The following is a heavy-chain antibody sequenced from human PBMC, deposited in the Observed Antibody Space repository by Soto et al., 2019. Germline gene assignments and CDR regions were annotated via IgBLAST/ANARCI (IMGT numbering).Heavy chain of an antibody. CDR1: GFTFSNYA. CDR2: ISISGGRT. D-gene: IGHD3-3*01. V-gene: IGHV3-23*01. Sequence: EVQLLESGGGLVQPGGSLRLFCAASGFTFSNYAMSWVRQAPGKGLEWVSSISISGGRTYFADSVKGRFTISRDNSKNTLYLQMNSLRADDTAVYYCAKDPRSGDSQQTFEYWGQGTLVIVSS. CDR3: AKDPRSGDSQQTFEY. J-gene: IGHJ4*02.